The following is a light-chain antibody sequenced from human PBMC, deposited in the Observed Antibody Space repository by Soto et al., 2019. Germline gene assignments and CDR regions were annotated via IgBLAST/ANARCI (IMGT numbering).Light chain of an antibody. CDR2: GAS. Sequence: EIVLTQSPGTLSLSPGERATLSCRASQTVTNTYLAWYQQKSGQAPNFLIYGASNRATGIPDRFSGSESGTDFTLTISRLEPEDFAVYYCQQYGTLPPTFGGGTKVEI. CDR3: QQYGTLPPT. CDR1: QTVTNTY. J-gene: IGKJ4*01. V-gene: IGKV3-20*01.